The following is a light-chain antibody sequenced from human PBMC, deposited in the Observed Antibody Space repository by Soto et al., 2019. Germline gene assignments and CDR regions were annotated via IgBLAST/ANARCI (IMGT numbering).Light chain of an antibody. CDR1: QSVSSY. Sequence: EIVLTQSPAPLSLSPGERATLSCRASQSVSSYLAWYQQKPGQAPRLLIYDASNRATGIPARFSGSGSGTDFTLTISSLEPEDFAVYYCQQRSNWPLTFGQGTKVDIK. CDR3: QQRSNWPLT. V-gene: IGKV3-11*01. CDR2: DAS. J-gene: IGKJ1*01.